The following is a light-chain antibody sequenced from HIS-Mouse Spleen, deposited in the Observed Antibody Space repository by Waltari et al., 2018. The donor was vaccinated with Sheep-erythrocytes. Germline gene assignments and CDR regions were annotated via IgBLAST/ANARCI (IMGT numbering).Light chain of an antibody. CDR1: SSDVGSYNL. V-gene: IGLV2-23*03. Sequence: QSALTQPASVSGSPGQSITISCTGTSSDVGSYNLVSWYQQHPGKAPKLMIYEGSKRPEGVSNRFSGSTSGNTAYLTIYGLQAEDEADYYCCSYAGSSTFFYVFGTGTKVTVL. J-gene: IGLJ1*01. CDR2: EGS. CDR3: CSYAGSSTFFYV.